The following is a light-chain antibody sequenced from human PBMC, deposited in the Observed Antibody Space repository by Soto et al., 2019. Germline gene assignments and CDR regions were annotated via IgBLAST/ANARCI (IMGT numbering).Light chain of an antibody. CDR1: QGIGNA. CDR3: QKYNSVPLT. J-gene: IGKJ4*01. V-gene: IGKV1-27*01. CDR2: DAS. Sequence: IQMTQSPSSLSASVGDRVTISCQASQGIGNALGWYQQKPGKVPKLLIYDASTLQSGVPSRFSGSGSGTDFTLTISSLQPEDVATYYCQKYNSVPLTFGGGTKVDIK.